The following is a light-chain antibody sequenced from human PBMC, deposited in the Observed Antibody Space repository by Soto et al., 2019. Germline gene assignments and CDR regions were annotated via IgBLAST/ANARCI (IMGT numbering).Light chain of an antibody. CDR3: QQTHSTPWT. CDR2: GAS. V-gene: IGKV1-39*01. J-gene: IGKJ1*01. CDR1: QTITTY. Sequence: DIQMTQSPSSLSASVGDRDTISCRASQTITTYLNWYQQKPGKAPQLLIYGASILQSGVPSRFTGSGSGTDFTLTISSLQPDDFATYHCQQTHSTPWTFGQGTKVEIK.